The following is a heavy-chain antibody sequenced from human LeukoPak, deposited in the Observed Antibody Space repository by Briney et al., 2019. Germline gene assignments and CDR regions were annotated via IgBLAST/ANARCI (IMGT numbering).Heavy chain of an antibody. CDR1: GGSFSCYY. V-gene: IGHV4-34*01. Sequence: SETLSLTCAVYGGSFSCYYWSWIRQPPGKGLEWIGEINHSGSTNYTTSLKSRVTISVDTSKNQFSLKLSSVTAADTAVYYCARGVPIAARSYYYYYYYMDVWGKGTTVTVSS. J-gene: IGHJ6*03. D-gene: IGHD6-6*01. CDR2: INHSGST. CDR3: ARGVPIAARSYYYYYYYMDV.